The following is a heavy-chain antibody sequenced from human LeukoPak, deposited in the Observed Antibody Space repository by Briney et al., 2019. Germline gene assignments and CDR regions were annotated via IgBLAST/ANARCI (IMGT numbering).Heavy chain of an antibody. V-gene: IGHV1-2*02. CDR1: GYTFTGYY. J-gene: IGHJ6*02. D-gene: IGHD6-13*01. CDR2: INPNSGGT. CDR3: ASAGIAAAGGFYYYYYGMDV. Sequence: ASVKVSCKASGYTFTGYYMHWVRQAPGQGLEWMGWINPNSGGTNYAQKFQGRVTMTWDTSISTAYMELSRLRSDDTAVYYCASAGIAAAGGFYYYYYGMDVWGQGTTVTVSS.